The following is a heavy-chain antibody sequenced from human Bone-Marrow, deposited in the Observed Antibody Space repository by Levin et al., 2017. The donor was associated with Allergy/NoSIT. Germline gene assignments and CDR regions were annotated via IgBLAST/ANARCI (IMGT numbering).Heavy chain of an antibody. CDR1: GFDFNFHA. Sequence: PGGSLRLSCVASGFDFNFHAMHWVRQAPGKGLQWVAAISYDGSHIYYADSVRGRFAISRDNSKDTLYLQMTSLATDTAVYYCARAPTLSASSGGVFDYWGQGTLVTVSS. D-gene: IGHD3-10*01. J-gene: IGHJ4*02. V-gene: IGHV3-30*09. CDR2: ISYDGSHI. CDR3: ARAPTLSASSGGVFDY.